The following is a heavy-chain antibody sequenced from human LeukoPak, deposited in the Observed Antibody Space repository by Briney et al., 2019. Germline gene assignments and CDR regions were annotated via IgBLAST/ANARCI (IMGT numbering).Heavy chain of an antibody. Sequence: PSETLSLTCTVSGYAIISGGFSWNWIRQPPGKGLEWIGCIYDRGPAHYNPSLKSRFTISVDRPKNQFFLNVTSLTAADTAVYYCARSRQASGLFSSWGQGTLVDVSS. CDR3: ARSRQASGLFSS. CDR1: GYAIISGGFS. V-gene: IGHV4-30-2*01. CDR2: IYDRGPA. D-gene: IGHD3-10*01. J-gene: IGHJ5*02.